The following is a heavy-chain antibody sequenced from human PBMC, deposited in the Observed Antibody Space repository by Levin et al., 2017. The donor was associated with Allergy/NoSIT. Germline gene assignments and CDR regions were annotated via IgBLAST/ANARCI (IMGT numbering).Heavy chain of an antibody. Sequence: SQTLSLTCTVSGGSISSYYWSWIRQPPGKGLEWIGYIYYSGSTNYNPSLKSRVTISVDTSKNQFSLKLSSVTAADTAVYYCAREVVVATIKGPYYYYYMDVWGKGTTVTVSS. CDR2: IYYSGST. CDR3: AREVVVATIKGPYYYYYMDV. J-gene: IGHJ6*03. D-gene: IGHD5-12*01. CDR1: GGSISSYY. V-gene: IGHV4-59*01.